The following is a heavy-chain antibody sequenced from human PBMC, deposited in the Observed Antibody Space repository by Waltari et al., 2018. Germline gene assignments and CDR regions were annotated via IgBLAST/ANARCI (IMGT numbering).Heavy chain of an antibody. D-gene: IGHD3-22*01. CDR3: AGYNDSSGYTAPFDY. CDR1: GGTFSSSA. J-gene: IGHJ4*02. CDR2: IIPILGIA. V-gene: IGHV1-69*04. Sequence: QVQLVQSGAEVKKPGSSVKVSCKASGGTFSSSAISWVRQAPGQGLEWMGGIIPILGIANYAQKFQGRVTITADESTSTAYMELSSLRSEDTAVYYCAGYNDSSGYTAPFDYWGQGTLVTVSS.